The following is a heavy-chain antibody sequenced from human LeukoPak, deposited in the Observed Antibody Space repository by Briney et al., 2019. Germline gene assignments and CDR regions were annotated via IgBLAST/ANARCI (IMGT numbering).Heavy chain of an antibody. Sequence: PSETLSLTCNVSGGSISSGSYYWGWIRQPPGKGLDWIGSIYYRGSTYYNPSLKSRVTISVDTSTDQFSLKLRSEPAAYTAVYYCARHVTLTTGAFDIWGQGTMVTVSS. CDR2: IYYRGST. CDR1: GGSISSGSYY. CDR3: ARHVTLTTGAFDI. J-gene: IGHJ3*02. V-gene: IGHV4-39*01. D-gene: IGHD4-11*01.